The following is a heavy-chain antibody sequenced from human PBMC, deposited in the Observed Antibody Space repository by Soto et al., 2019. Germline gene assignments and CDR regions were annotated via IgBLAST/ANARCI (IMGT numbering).Heavy chain of an antibody. D-gene: IGHD5-12*01. CDR1: GGSISSSSYY. CDR2: IYYSGST. Sequence: QLQLQESGPGLVKPSETLSLTCTVSGGSISSSSYYWGWIRQPPGKGLEWIGSIYYSGSTYYNPSLKSRVTISVDTSKNQCSLKLSSVTAADTAVYYCARPVLSATNRDDAFDIWGQGTMVTVSS. CDR3: ARPVLSATNRDDAFDI. J-gene: IGHJ3*02. V-gene: IGHV4-39*01.